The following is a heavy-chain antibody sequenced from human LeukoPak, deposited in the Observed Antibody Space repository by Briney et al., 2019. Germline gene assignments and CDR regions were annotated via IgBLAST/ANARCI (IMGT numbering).Heavy chain of an antibody. V-gene: IGHV5-51*01. CDR3: ARRRDLYSGSYYPFDY. CDR2: IYPGDSDA. J-gene: IGHJ4*02. CDR1: GYSFTSYW. D-gene: IGHD1-26*01. Sequence: PGASLQISCKGSGYSFTSYWIGWVRQLPGKGLEWMGIIYPGDSDARYSPSFQGQVTISADKSISTAYLQWSSLKASDTAIYYCARRRDLYSGSYYPFDYWGQGTLVTVSS.